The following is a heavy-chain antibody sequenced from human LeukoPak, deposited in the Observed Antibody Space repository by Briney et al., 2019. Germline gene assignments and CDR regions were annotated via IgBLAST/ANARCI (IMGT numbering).Heavy chain of an antibody. V-gene: IGHV3-23*01. Sequence: PGGSLRLSCAASGFTFSNYAVSWVRQAPGKGLEWVSTISGGGGSTYYADSVKGRFTISRDNSKNTLYLQVNSLRAEDTAVYYCAKGGKWDVTPFDYWGQGTLVTVSS. CDR3: AKGGKWDVTPFDY. D-gene: IGHD1-26*01. J-gene: IGHJ4*02. CDR2: ISGGGGST. CDR1: GFTFSNYA.